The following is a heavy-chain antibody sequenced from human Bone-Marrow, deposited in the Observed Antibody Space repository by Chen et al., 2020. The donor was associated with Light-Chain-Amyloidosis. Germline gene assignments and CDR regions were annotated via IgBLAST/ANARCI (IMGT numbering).Heavy chain of an antibody. CDR3: ATFRAWLGEFDY. J-gene: IGHJ4*02. D-gene: IGHD3-10*01. V-gene: IGHV4-34*01. CDR2: INQSGSA. CDR1: GGSFSGSF. Sequence: QVQLQQWGAGLLKPSETLSLTCAVYGGSFSGSFWSWIRQPPGKGLEWIGEINQSGSANYNPSLESRVTISLDTSKNQLSLSLNSVTAADTAVYHCATFRAWLGEFDYWGQGTLVTVSS.